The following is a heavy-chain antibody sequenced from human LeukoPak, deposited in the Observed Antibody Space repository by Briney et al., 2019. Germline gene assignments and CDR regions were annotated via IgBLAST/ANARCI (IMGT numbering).Heavy chain of an antibody. CDR3: ARQACGGDCYSSY. V-gene: IGHV5-51*01. CDR1: GYSFTSYW. J-gene: IGHJ4*02. D-gene: IGHD2-21*02. Sequence: PGESLKISCKGSGYSFTSYWIGWERQMPGRGLEWMGIIYPGDSDTRYSPSFHGQVTISADKSISNAYLQWSSLKASDTAMYYCARQACGGDCYSSYWGQGTLFTVSS. CDR2: IYPGDSDT.